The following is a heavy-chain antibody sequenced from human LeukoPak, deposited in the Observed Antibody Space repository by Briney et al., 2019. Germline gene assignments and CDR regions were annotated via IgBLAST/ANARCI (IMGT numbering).Heavy chain of an antibody. V-gene: IGHV4-34*01. J-gene: IGHJ4*02. CDR1: GGSFSGYY. CDR2: INHRGST. D-gene: IGHD3-9*01. CDR3: ARVDILTGYSSDY. Sequence: PSETLSLTCAVYGGSFSGYYWSWIRQPPGKGLEWIGEINHRGSTNYNPSLKSRVTISVDMSKNQFSLKLSSVTAADTAVYYCARVDILTGYSSDYWGQGTLVTVSS.